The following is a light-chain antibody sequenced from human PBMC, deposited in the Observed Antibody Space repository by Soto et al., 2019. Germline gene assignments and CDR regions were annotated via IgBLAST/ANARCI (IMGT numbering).Light chain of an antibody. Sequence: KQCPAMVAGPRMEGGSLCCRASRSVSGYLAWYQQKPGQVPRLLISGASTGATGIPARFSGSGSGTEFTLTIGSLQSEDCTIYYCKQYHMRPIRFGGGTQLDIK. V-gene: IGKV3-15*01. CDR1: RSVSGY. CDR3: KQYHMRPIR. J-gene: IGKJ4*01. CDR2: GAS.